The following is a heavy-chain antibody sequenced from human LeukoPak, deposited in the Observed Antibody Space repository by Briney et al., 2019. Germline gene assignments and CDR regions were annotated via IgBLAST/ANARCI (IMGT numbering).Heavy chain of an antibody. CDR2: ISGSGGST. CDR3: ASLVRGVPYYFDY. J-gene: IGHJ4*02. Sequence: GGSLRLSCAASGFTFSSYAMSWVRQAPGKGLEWVSVISGSGGSTYYADSVKGRFTISRDNSKNTLYLQMNSLRAEDTAVYYCASLVRGVPYYFDYWGQGTPVTVSS. D-gene: IGHD3-10*01. V-gene: IGHV3-23*01. CDR1: GFTFSSYA.